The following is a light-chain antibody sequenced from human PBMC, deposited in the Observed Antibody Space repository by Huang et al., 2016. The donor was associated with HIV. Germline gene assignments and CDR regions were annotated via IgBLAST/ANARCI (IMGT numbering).Light chain of an antibody. V-gene: IGKV2-28*01. CDR1: QSLLHSNGYNY. Sequence: DIVMTQSPLSLPVIPGEPASISCRSSQSLLHSNGYNYLDWYLQKPGQSQQLLIYLGSNRASGVPARFSGSGSGTDFTLKISRVEAEDVGVYYCMQALQTPLTFGGGTKVEIK. CDR3: MQALQTPLT. J-gene: IGKJ4*01. CDR2: LGS.